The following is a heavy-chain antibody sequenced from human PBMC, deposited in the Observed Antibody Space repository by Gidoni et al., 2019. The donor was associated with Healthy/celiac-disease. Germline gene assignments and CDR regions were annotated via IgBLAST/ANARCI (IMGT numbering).Heavy chain of an antibody. CDR1: GYRFTSYL. CDR2: IDPSDSYT. Sequence: EVQLVQSGAEVKKPGASLRISCKGAGYRFTSYLISWVRQMPGKGLEWMGRIDPSDSYTNYSPYFQGHVTISADKSISTAYLQWSSLKASDTAMYYCARHIFGVPPAWFDPWGQGTLVTVSS. D-gene: IGHD3-3*01. J-gene: IGHJ5*02. V-gene: IGHV5-10-1*03. CDR3: ARHIFGVPPAWFDP.